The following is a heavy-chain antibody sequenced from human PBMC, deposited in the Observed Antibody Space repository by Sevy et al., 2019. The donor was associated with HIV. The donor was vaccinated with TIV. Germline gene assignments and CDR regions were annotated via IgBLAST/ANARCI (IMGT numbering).Heavy chain of an antibody. J-gene: IGHJ6*02. D-gene: IGHD2-2*01. V-gene: IGHV6-1*01. CDR1: GDSVSSNSAA. CDR3: ARARGIVVVPAALRALGMDV. CDR2: TYYRSKWYN. Sequence: SQTLSLTCAISGDSVSSNSAAWNWIRQSPSRGLEWLGRTYYRSKWYNDYAVSVKSRITINPDTSKNQFSLQLNSVTPEDTAVYYCARARGIVVVPAALRALGMDVWDQGTTVTVSS.